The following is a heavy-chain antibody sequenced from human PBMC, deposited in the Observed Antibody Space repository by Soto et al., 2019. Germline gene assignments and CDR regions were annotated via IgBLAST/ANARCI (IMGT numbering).Heavy chain of an antibody. CDR3: AKADGEQWLIPHLDN. D-gene: IGHD6-19*01. J-gene: IGHJ1*01. Sequence: VQPGGSLRLSCEASGFNFKKFAMGWVRQAPGEGLEWVSGISCCGGSTFYADSVKGRFSLARDDSKNTLSLQLNSLRVEDTAHYYCAKADGEQWLIPHLDNWGQGTQVTVS. CDR2: ISCCGGST. V-gene: IGHV3-23*01. CDR1: GFNFKKFA.